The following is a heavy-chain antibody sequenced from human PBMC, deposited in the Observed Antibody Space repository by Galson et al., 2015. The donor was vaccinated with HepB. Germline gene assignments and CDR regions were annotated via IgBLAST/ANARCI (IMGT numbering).Heavy chain of an antibody. V-gene: IGHV3-23*01. CDR2: ISGSGGST. CDR1: GFTFSSYA. CDR3: ATDPYYYDSSGYYVFDY. J-gene: IGHJ4*02. D-gene: IGHD3-22*01. Sequence: SLRLSCAASGFTFSSYAMSWVRQAPGKGLEWVSAISGSGGSTYYADSVKGRFTISRDTSKNTLYLQMNSLRAEDTAVYYCATDPYYYDSSGYYVFDYWGQGTLVTVSS.